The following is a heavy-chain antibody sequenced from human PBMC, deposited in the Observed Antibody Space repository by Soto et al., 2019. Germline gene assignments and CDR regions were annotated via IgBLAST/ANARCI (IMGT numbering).Heavy chain of an antibody. J-gene: IGHJ4*02. Sequence: QVQLQESGPGLVKPSETLSLTCTVSGDSVSSGSSYWSWIRQPPGKTLEWIGYIYYSGSTNYNPSLESRATISVDTSKNQFSLKLSSVTAADTAVYYCARAEYSTSCVDYWGQGTLVTVSS. CDR1: GDSVSSGSSY. CDR2: IYYSGST. CDR3: ARAEYSTSCVDY. V-gene: IGHV4-61*01. D-gene: IGHD6-6*01.